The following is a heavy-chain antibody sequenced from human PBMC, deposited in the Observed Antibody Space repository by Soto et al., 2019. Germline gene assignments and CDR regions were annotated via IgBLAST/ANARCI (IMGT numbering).Heavy chain of an antibody. CDR1: GFSFRSYA. V-gene: IGHV3-23*01. CDR2: ISTGGGGT. D-gene: IGHD2-15*01. J-gene: IGHJ4*02. CDR3: AKGGDNRRISRGYFVY. Sequence: EVQLLESGGGLVQPGGSLRLSCAASGFSFRSYAMTWVRQAPGKGLEWVSSISTGGGGTYYADSVKGRFTIYRDYSKNTLYLQMNSLRDEDTAVYYCAKGGDNRRISRGYFVYWGQGNLVTVSP.